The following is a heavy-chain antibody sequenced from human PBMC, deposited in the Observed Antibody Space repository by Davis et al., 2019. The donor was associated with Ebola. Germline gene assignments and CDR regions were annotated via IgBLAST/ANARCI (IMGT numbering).Heavy chain of an antibody. J-gene: IGHJ4*02. CDR2: ISSGGGAP. CDR1: GFTFSTYA. D-gene: IGHD7-27*01. CDR3: ARDRNWGCEY. V-gene: IGHV3-23*01. Sequence: GESLKISCAASGFTFSTYAMGWVRQAPGKGLEWVSDISSGGGAPYYADSVKGRFTTSRDNSKNTLYLQMNGLRAEDTAVYYCARDRNWGCEYWGQGTLVTVSS.